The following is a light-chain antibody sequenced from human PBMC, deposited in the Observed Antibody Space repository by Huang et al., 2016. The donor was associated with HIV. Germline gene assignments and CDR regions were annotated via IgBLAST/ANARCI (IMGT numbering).Light chain of an antibody. CDR3: QKYDNAPRT. Sequence: DIQMTQSPSSLSAFVGDTVTITCRASQVIGNSLAGYQQKPGRPPKLLIYVASTLQSGVPARVSGSGSGKDFTLTISNLQTEDVATYYCQKYDNAPRTFGQGTRV. V-gene: IGKV1-27*01. J-gene: IGKJ1*01. CDR2: VAS. CDR1: QVIGNS.